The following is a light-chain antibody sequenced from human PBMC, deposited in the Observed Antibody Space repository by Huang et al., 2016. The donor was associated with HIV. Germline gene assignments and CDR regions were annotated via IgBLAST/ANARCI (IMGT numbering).Light chain of an antibody. CDR2: DAS. CDR1: QDISNY. V-gene: IGKV1-33*01. CDR3: QHYDNLSVYT. Sequence: DIQMTQSPSSLSASVGDRVTITCQASQDISNYLNWYQQKPGKAPKLLIYDASNWETGVPSRFIGSGSGTYYAFTISSLQPEDIATYYCQHYDNLSVYTFGQGTKLEIK. J-gene: IGKJ2*01.